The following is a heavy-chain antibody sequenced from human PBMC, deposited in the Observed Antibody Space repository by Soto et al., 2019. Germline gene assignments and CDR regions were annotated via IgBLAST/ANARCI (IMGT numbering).Heavy chain of an antibody. D-gene: IGHD5-12*01. CDR1: GGSISSGGYY. CDR3: ARGGLKTYMDV. CDR2: IYYSGST. J-gene: IGHJ6*03. V-gene: IGHV4-31*03. Sequence: PSETLSLICTVSGGSISSGGYYWSWIRQHPGKGLEWIGYIYYSGSTYYNPSLKSRVTISVDTSKNQFSLKLSSVTAADTAVYYCARGGLKTYMDVWGKGTTVTVSS.